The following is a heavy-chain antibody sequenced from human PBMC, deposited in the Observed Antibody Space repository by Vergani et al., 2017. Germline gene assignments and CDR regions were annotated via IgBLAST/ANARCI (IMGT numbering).Heavy chain of an antibody. Sequence: EVQLVESGGGLVKPGGSLRLSCAASGFTFSSYSMNWVRQAPGKGLEWVSSISSSSSYIYYADSVKGRFTISRDNAMNSLYLQMNSLRAEDTAVYSCARDQRYDILTGYSSYWYFDLWGRGTLVTVSS. CDR1: GFTFSSYS. D-gene: IGHD3-9*01. J-gene: IGHJ2*01. CDR2: ISSSSSYI. CDR3: ARDQRYDILTGYSSYWYFDL. V-gene: IGHV3-21*01.